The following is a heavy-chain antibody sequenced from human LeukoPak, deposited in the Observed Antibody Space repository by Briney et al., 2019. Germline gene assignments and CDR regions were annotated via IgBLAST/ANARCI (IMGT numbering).Heavy chain of an antibody. Sequence: SVKVSCKASGGTFISYAISWVRQAPGQGLEWMGGIIPIFGTANYAQKFQGRVTITADESTSTAYMELSSLRSEDTAVYYCAREYSSSPWYFDVWGRGTLVTVSS. J-gene: IGHJ2*01. CDR1: GGTFISYA. CDR3: AREYSSSPWYFDV. D-gene: IGHD6-6*01. V-gene: IGHV1-69*01. CDR2: IIPIFGTA.